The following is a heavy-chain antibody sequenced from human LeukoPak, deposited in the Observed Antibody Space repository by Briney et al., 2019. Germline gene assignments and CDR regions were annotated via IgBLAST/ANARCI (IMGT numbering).Heavy chain of an antibody. J-gene: IGHJ4*02. CDR3: AKDYYGSGSYKFDY. D-gene: IGHD3-10*01. Sequence: PGGSLRLSCAASGFTFSSYAVSWVRQAPGKGLEWFSSISGGGSTDYADSVKGRFTISRDNSKNTLYLQMNSLRAEDTALYYCAKDYYGSGSYKFDYWGQRTLVTVSS. CDR1: GFTFSSYA. CDR2: ISGGGST. V-gene: IGHV3-23*01.